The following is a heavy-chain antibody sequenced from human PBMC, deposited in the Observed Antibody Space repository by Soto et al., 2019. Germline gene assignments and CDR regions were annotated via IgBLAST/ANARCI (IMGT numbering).Heavy chain of an antibody. D-gene: IGHD6-13*01. CDR3: ARDLEPGIAAAGIDY. Sequence: GGSLRLSCAASGFTFSDYYMSWIRQAPGKGLEWVSYISSSGSTIYYADSVKGRFTISRDNAKNSLYLQMNSLRAEDTAVYYCARDLEPGIAAAGIDYWGQGTLVTVSS. V-gene: IGHV3-11*01. J-gene: IGHJ4*02. CDR1: GFTFSDYY. CDR2: ISSSGSTI.